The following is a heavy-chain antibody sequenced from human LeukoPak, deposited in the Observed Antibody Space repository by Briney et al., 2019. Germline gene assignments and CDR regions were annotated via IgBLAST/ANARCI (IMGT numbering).Heavy chain of an antibody. Sequence: GESLKISCKGSGYSFTSYWIGWVRQMPGKGLEWMGIIYPGDSDTRYSPSFQGQVTISADKSISTAYLQWSSLKASDTAMYYCARATVRSSYYYYGMDVWGQGTTVTVSS. D-gene: IGHD3-3*01. CDR1: GYSFTSYW. CDR2: IYPGDSDT. CDR3: ARATVRSSYYYYGMDV. J-gene: IGHJ6*02. V-gene: IGHV5-51*01.